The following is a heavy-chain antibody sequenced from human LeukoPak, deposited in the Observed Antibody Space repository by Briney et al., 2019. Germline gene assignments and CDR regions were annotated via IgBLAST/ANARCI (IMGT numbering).Heavy chain of an antibody. V-gene: IGHV3-7*01. CDR1: GFTFSKYW. Sequence: GGSLRLSCVVSGFTFSKYWMSWVRQAPGKGLEWVANIDQYGSEKYYVDSVKGRFTISRDNAKNSLYLQMNSLRVEDTAVYYCAREYYSGRSVGNDYWGQGTLVTVSS. CDR3: AREYYSGRSVGNDY. CDR2: IDQYGSEK. D-gene: IGHD1-26*01. J-gene: IGHJ4*02.